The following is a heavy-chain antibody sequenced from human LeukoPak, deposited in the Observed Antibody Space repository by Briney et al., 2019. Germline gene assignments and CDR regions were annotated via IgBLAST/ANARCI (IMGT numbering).Heavy chain of an antibody. CDR2: ISAYKGVT. CDR3: ARVNDIAVVAAAAPHYEY. V-gene: IGHV1-18*01. D-gene: IGHD2-15*01. J-gene: IGHJ4*02. CDR1: GYTFISYG. Sequence: VASVKVSCKPSGYTFISYGISWVRQDPGQGLEWVGWISAYKGVTDYAQKFQGRVAMTTDTSTSTVYMELMSLTSEDTAVYYCARVNDIAVVAAAAPHYEYWGQGTLVTVSS.